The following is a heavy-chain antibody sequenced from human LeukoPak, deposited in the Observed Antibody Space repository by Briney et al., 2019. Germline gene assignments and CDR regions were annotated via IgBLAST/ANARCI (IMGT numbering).Heavy chain of an antibody. CDR3: AKDVVGAINYFDY. V-gene: IGHV3-23*01. CDR1: AFTFSSYA. Sequence: GGSLRLSCGASAFTFSSYAMSWVRQAPGKGLEWVSGISGSGGSTYYADSVKGRFTISRNNSKNTLYLQMNSLRADDTAVYYCAKDVVGAINYFDYWGQGTLVTVSS. J-gene: IGHJ4*02. CDR2: ISGSGGST. D-gene: IGHD1-26*01.